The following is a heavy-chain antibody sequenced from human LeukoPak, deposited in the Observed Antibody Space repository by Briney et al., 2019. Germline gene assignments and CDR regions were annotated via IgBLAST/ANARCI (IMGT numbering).Heavy chain of an antibody. CDR2: IIPILGIA. Sequence: SVKVSCKASGGTFSSYAISWVRQAPGQGLEWMGRIIPILGIANYAQKFQGRVTITADKSTSTAYMELSSLRSDDTAVYYCARSETGSKTFDYWGQGTLVTVSS. CDR1: GGTFSSYA. V-gene: IGHV1-69*04. CDR3: ARSETGSKTFDY. D-gene: IGHD1-7*01. J-gene: IGHJ4*02.